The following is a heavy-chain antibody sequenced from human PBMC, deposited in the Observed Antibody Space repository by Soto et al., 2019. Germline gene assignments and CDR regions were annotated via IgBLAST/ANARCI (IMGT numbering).Heavy chain of an antibody. J-gene: IGHJ5*02. CDR2: IYYSGST. CDR3: ASLKLGYSTFDP. CDR1: GGSISSGDYY. D-gene: IGHD5-18*01. V-gene: IGHV4-30-4*01. Sequence: SETLSLTCAVSGGSISSGDYYWSWIRQPPGKGLEWIGYIYYSGSTYYNPSLKSRVTISVDTSKNQFSLKLSPVTAADTAVYYCASLKLGYSTFDPWGQGTLVTVSS.